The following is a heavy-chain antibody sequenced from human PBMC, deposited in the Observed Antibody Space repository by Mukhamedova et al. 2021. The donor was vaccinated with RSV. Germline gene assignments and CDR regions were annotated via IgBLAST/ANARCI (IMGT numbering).Heavy chain of an antibody. D-gene: IGHD3-10*01. Sequence: EWVSYISSSGSTIYYADSVKGRFTISRDNAKNSLYLQMNSLRAEDTAVYYCARSFGELLDYYYYYGMDVWGQVTT. CDR2: ISSSGSTI. J-gene: IGHJ6*02. V-gene: IGHV3-11*01. CDR3: ARSFGELLDYYYYYGMDV.